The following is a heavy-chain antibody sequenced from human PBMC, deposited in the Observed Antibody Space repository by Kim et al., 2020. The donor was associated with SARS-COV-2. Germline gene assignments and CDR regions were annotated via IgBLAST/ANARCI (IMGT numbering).Heavy chain of an antibody. V-gene: IGHV1-69*01. Sequence: KFQGRVTITANESTSTAYMELSSLRSEDTAVYYCARRLGVDYYYYYGMDVWGQGTTVTVSS. D-gene: IGHD3-16*01. CDR3: ARRLGVDYYYYYGMDV. J-gene: IGHJ6*02.